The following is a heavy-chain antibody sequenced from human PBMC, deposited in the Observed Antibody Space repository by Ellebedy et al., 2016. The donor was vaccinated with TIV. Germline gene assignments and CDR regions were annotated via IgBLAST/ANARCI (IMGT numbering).Heavy chain of an antibody. Sequence: SETLSLXXAVYVDSFSGYYWSWIRQPPGKGLEWVGEINDSESTNYNPSLKNRVTISADKTKNQFSLKLTSVTAADTAVYYGARGAFTVTPKRLYFDSWGQGTLVTVSS. V-gene: IGHV4-34*01. CDR1: VDSFSGYY. CDR2: INDSEST. J-gene: IGHJ4*02. D-gene: IGHD4-17*01. CDR3: ARGAFTVTPKRLYFDS.